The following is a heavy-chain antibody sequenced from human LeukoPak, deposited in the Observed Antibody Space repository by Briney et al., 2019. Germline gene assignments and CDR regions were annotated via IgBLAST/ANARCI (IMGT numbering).Heavy chain of an antibody. V-gene: IGHV5-51*01. CDR3: ARPVVGAYQHDAFDI. CDR1: GYSFTSYW. CDR2: IYPGDSDT. Sequence: GESLKISCKGSGYSFTSYWIGWVRQMPGKGLEWIGIIYPGDSDTRYSPSFQGQVTISADKSISTAYLQWSSLKASDTAMYYCARPVVGAYQHDAFDIWGQGTMVTVSS. D-gene: IGHD1-26*01. J-gene: IGHJ3*02.